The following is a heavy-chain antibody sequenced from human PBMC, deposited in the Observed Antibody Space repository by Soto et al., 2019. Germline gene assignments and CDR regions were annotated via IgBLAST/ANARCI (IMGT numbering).Heavy chain of an antibody. CDR2: IYYRGNA. Sequence: QLQLQESGPGLVKPSETLSPPCSVSDDSINSDKYYWGWIRQPPGKGLEWIGSIYYRGNAYYNPSLQTRLTKSLDKSKSQSSLKVTSVTTADSAVYFCARLEGLATISYYFDFWGPGALVTVSS. J-gene: IGHJ4*02. D-gene: IGHD5-12*01. CDR1: DDSINSDKYY. V-gene: IGHV4-39*01. CDR3: ARLEGLATISYYFDF.